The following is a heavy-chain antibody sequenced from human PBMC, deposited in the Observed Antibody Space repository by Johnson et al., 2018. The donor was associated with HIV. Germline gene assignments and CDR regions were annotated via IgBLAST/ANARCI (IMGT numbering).Heavy chain of an antibody. J-gene: IGHJ3*02. Sequence: VQLVEYGGGLVQPGGSLRLSCAASGFTFSSYAMSWVRRAPGKGLEWVSFISGGDDDTYYADSVKGRFTISRDNSKNTLYLQMNSLRAEDTAVYYCANALILDAFNIWGQGTVVTVS. CDR2: ISGGDDDT. D-gene: IGHD2-21*01. V-gene: IGHV3-23*04. CDR1: GFTFSSYA. CDR3: ANALILDAFNI.